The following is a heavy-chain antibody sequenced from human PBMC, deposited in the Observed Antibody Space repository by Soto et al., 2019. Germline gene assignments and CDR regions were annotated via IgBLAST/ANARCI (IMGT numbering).Heavy chain of an antibody. CDR2: IYPGDSDT. Sequence: PGESLKISCKGSGYSFTSYWIGWVRQMPGKGLGWMGIIYPGDSDTRYSPSFQGQVTISADKSISTAYLQWSSLKASDTAMYYCARGGIVVVPAAIRTYYYYYGMDVWGQGTTVTV. J-gene: IGHJ6*02. D-gene: IGHD2-2*02. CDR3: ARGGIVVVPAAIRTYYYYYGMDV. V-gene: IGHV5-51*01. CDR1: GYSFTSYW.